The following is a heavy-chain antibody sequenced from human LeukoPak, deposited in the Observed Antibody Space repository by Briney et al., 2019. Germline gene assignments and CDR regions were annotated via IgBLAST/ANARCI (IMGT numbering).Heavy chain of an antibody. Sequence: PSETLSLTCAVYGVTFSDYYWSWIRQPPGKGLEWIGEINHPGSTNYNPSRKSGVRISVDTYKNQFSLELKSVTAADTAVYYCASGKMTISRKWIVVPGPIDYWGQGTLVTVSS. V-gene: IGHV4-34*01. CDR3: ASGKMTISRKWIVVPGPIDY. J-gene: IGHJ4*02. CDR1: GVTFSDYY. D-gene: IGHD3-22*01. CDR2: INHPGST.